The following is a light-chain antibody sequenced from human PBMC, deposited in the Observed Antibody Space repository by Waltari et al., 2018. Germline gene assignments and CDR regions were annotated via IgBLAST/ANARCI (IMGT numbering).Light chain of an antibody. CDR2: TNN. V-gene: IGLV1-44*01. Sequence: QSVLTQPPSASGTPGQRVTISCSGSTSNLGSTTVNWYQQLPGPAPKLLIYTNNQRPSGVPGRFSGSKSGTSASLAISGLQSEDEADYYCAVWDDSLSGPGFGGGTKVTVL. J-gene: IGLJ3*02. CDR1: TSNLGSTT. CDR3: AVWDDSLSGPG.